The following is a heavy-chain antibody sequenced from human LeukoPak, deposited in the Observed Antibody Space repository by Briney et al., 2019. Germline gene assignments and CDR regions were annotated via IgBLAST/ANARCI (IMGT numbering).Heavy chain of an antibody. CDR2: IYYSGST. V-gene: IGHV4-59*11. Sequence: SETLSPTWTVCGGSISSHYWSWIRQPPGKGLGWSGYIYYSGSTNYNPSLKSRVTISVDTSKNQFSLKLSSVTAADTAVYYCARGYDILTGYLDYWGQGTLVTVSS. D-gene: IGHD3-9*01. CDR1: GGSISSHY. CDR3: ARGYDILTGYLDY. J-gene: IGHJ4*02.